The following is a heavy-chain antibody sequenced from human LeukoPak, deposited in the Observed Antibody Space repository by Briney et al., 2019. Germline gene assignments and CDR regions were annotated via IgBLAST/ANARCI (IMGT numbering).Heavy chain of an antibody. V-gene: IGHV3-21*01. CDR1: GFTFSSYN. CDR3: ARDHFDLYYIDV. D-gene: IGHD3-9*01. J-gene: IGHJ6*03. Sequence: GGSLRLSCAASGFTFSSYNMNCVRHAPGKGLEWVSSITNSSSYIYYADSVKRRFTIYRDNPKHSLSLQMHSLSVEDRSFYYCARDHFDLYYIDVWGKGTTVTVSS. CDR2: ITNSSSYI.